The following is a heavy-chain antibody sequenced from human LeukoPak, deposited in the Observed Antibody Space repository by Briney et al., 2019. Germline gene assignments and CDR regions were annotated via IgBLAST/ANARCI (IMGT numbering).Heavy chain of an antibody. Sequence: GGSLRLSCAASGFTFSSYAMYWVRQAPGKGLELVSGIFGSGGSTHYADSVKGRFTISRDNSKNTVYLQMNSLRAEETAVYYCAKTTTGYSSGRFPGWPVDYWGQGTLVTVSS. CDR3: AKTTTGYSSGRFPGWPVDY. V-gene: IGHV3-23*01. J-gene: IGHJ4*02. CDR2: IFGSGGST. CDR1: GFTFSSYA. D-gene: IGHD6-19*01.